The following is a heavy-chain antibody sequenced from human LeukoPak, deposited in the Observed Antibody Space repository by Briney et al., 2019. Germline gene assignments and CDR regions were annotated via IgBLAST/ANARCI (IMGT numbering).Heavy chain of an antibody. J-gene: IGHJ4*02. Sequence: SETLSLTCTVSGGSISSYYWSWIRQPPGKGLEWIGEIYHSGSTNYNPSLKSRVTISVDKSKNQFSLKLNSVTAADTAVYYCATSRSANYYSGYWGQGTLVTVSS. CDR3: ATSRSANYYSGY. CDR2: IYHSGST. V-gene: IGHV4-59*12. CDR1: GGSISSYY. D-gene: IGHD4/OR15-4a*01.